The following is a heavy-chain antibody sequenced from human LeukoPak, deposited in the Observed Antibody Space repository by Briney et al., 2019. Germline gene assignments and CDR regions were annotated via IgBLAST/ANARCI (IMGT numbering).Heavy chain of an antibody. V-gene: IGHV1-2*02. CDR3: ARVERPGLAVAVDFDY. CDR1: GYTFTGYY. J-gene: IGHJ4*02. CDR2: INPNSGGT. Sequence: ASVKVSCKASGYTFTGYYMHWVRQAPGQGLEWMGWINPNSGGTNYAQKFQGRVTMTRDTSISTAYMELSRLRSDDTAVYYCARVERPGLAVAVDFDYWGQGTLVTVSS. D-gene: IGHD6-19*01.